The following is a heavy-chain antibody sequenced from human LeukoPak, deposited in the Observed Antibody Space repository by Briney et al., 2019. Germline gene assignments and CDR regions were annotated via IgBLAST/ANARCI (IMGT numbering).Heavy chain of an antibody. CDR3: AKCLLARSGSGWYRLFDY. CDR1: GFTFSSYA. J-gene: IGHJ4*02. Sequence: PGGSLRLSCAASGFTFSSYAMSWVRQAPGKGLEWVSAISGSGGSTYYADSVKGRFTISRDNSKNTLYLQMNSLRAEDTAVYYCAKCLLARSGSGWYRLFDYWGQGTLVTVSS. D-gene: IGHD6-19*01. V-gene: IGHV3-23*01. CDR2: ISGSGGST.